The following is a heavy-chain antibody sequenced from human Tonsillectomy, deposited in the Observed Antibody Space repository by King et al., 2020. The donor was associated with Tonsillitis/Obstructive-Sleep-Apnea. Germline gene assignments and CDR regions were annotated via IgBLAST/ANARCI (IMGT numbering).Heavy chain of an antibody. D-gene: IGHD2-8*01. CDR3: ARGDGSYCTNGVCSQYFFDY. CDR2: IYSSGST. V-gene: IGHV4-59*01. J-gene: IGHJ4*02. Sequence: VQLQESGPGLVKPSETLSLTCSVSGASIFSYYWSWIRQPPGKGLEWIGYIYSSGSTNYNPSLKSRVTISVDMSKNQFSLKLSSVTAADTAVYYCARGDGSYCTNGVCSQYFFDYWGQGTLVTVSS. CDR1: GASIFSYY.